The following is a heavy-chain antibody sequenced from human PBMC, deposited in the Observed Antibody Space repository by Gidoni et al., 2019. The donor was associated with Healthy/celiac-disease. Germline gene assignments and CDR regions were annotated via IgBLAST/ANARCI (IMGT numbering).Heavy chain of an antibody. J-gene: IGHJ6*02. CDR3: AKPLNGVWLRLPFGYYGMDV. Sequence: EVQLLESGGGLVQPGGSLRLSCAASGFTFSSYAMSWVRQAPGKGLEWVSAISGSGGSTYYADSVKGRFTISRDNSKNTLYLQMNSLRAEDTAVYYCAKPLNGVWLRLPFGYYGMDVWGQGTTVTVSS. CDR2: ISGSGGST. D-gene: IGHD5-12*01. V-gene: IGHV3-23*01. CDR1: GFTFSSYA.